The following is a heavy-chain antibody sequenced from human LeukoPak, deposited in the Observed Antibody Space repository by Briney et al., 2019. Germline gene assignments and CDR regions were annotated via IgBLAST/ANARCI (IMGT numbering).Heavy chain of an antibody. CDR1: GFTFSDYW. CDR2: INTGGSTI. CDR3: ARGARGSGWRVFDI. Sequence: GGSLRLSCAASGFTFSDYWLHWVRQAPGEGLVWVSRINTGGSTINYAGSVKGRFTISRDDAKNTLYLQMNSLRAEDTAVYYCARGARGSGWRVFDIWGQGTMVTVSS. V-gene: IGHV3-74*01. J-gene: IGHJ3*02. D-gene: IGHD6-19*01.